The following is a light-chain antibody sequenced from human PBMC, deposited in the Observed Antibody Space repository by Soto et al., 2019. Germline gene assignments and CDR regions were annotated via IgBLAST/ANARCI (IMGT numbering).Light chain of an antibody. Sequence: EILLTQSPYTLSLSPGERATLSCRAAQSVGTRLAWYQHKTGQAPRLLISGASSRATGIPDRFTGSGSETSFTRTISRLEQEDFALYYCQHYQSGHPITFGQGTRLEI. CDR3: QHYQSGHPIT. V-gene: IGKV3-20*01. CDR2: GAS. J-gene: IGKJ5*01. CDR1: QSVGTR.